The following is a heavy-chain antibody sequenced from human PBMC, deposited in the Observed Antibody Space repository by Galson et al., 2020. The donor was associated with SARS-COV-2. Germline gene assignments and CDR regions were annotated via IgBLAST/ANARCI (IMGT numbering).Heavy chain of an antibody. J-gene: IGHJ5*02. D-gene: IGHD2-15*01. V-gene: IGHV3-7*03. CDR1: GFTFSSYW. CDR3: ARDRGPYIDCSGGSCLFDP. Sequence: GESLKIYCAASGFTFSSYWMSWVRQAPGKGLEWVATIKQDGSEKSYVDSVKGRFTISRDNAKNSLYLQMNSLRAEDTAVYYCARDRGPYIDCSGGSCLFDPWGQGTLVTVSS. CDR2: IKQDGSEK.